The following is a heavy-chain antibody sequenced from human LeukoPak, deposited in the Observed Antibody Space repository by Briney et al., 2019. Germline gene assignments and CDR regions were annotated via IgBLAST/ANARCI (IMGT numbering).Heavy chain of an antibody. CDR2: ISSRGDDT. CDR1: GFTFSSYA. J-gene: IGHJ4*02. D-gene: IGHD2-21*02. V-gene: IGHV3-23*01. Sequence: PGGSLSLSCAASGFTFSSYAMSWVRQAPGKGLEWVSSISSRGDDTSYADSVKGRFTISRDNSKNTLYLQLNSLRVDDAAIYYCAKHRRSTLVTAYFDSWGQGTLVTVSS. CDR3: AKHRRSTLVTAYFDS.